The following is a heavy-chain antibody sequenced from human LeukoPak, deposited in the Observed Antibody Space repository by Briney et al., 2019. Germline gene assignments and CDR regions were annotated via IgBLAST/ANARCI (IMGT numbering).Heavy chain of an antibody. CDR1: GFTFSSYA. CDR2: ISGSGGST. Sequence: GGSLRLSCAASGFTFSSYAMSWVRRAPGKGLEWVSAISGSGGSTYYADSVKGRFTISRGNSRNTLYLQMNSLRAEDTAVYYCAKEWEYAFDIWGQGTMVTVSS. CDR3: AKEWEYAFDI. V-gene: IGHV3-23*01. D-gene: IGHD1-26*01. J-gene: IGHJ3*02.